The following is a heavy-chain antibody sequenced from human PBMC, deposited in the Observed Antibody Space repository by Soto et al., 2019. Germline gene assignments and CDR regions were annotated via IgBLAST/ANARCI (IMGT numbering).Heavy chain of an antibody. J-gene: IGHJ4*02. CDR3: ARSGYSGYLIDY. CDR1: GGSSSSYY. Sequence: PSETLSLTCTVSGGSSSSYYWSWIRQPPGKGLEWIGYIYYSGSTNYNPSLKSRVTISVDTSKNQFSLKLSSVTAADTAVYYCARSGYSGYLIDYWGQGTLVTVSS. D-gene: IGHD5-12*01. V-gene: IGHV4-59*01. CDR2: IYYSGST.